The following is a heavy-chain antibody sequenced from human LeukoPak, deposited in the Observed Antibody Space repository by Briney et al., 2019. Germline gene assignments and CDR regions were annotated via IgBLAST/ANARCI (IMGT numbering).Heavy chain of an antibody. CDR1: GFTFGSNA. Sequence: GESLRLSCAASGFTFGSNAMSWVRQAPGKGLEWVSSISSSSSYIYYADSVKGRFTISRDNAKNSLYLQMNSLRAEDTAVYYCARAKGGNRSFDYWGQGTLVTVSS. D-gene: IGHD4-23*01. CDR2: ISSSSSYI. V-gene: IGHV3-21*01. CDR3: ARAKGGNRSFDY. J-gene: IGHJ4*02.